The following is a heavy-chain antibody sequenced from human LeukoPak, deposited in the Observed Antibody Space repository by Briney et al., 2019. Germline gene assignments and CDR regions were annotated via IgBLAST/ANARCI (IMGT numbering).Heavy chain of an antibody. Sequence: SETLSLTCAVYGGSFSGYYWSWIRQPPGKGLEWIGYIYYSGSTNYNPSLKSRVAISVDTSKNQFSLKLSSVTAADTAVYYCARHPATVVTYWYFDLWGRGTLVTVSS. CDR1: GGSFSGYY. J-gene: IGHJ2*01. CDR2: IYYSGST. CDR3: ARHPATVVTYWYFDL. D-gene: IGHD4-23*01. V-gene: IGHV4-59*08.